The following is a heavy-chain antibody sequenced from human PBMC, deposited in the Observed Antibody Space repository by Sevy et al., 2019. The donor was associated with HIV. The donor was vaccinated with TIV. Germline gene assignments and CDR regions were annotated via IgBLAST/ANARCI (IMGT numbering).Heavy chain of an antibody. J-gene: IGHJ5*02. D-gene: IGHD3-22*01. V-gene: IGHV4-39*01. CDR3: ARHAHITMIVT. CDR2: IFYSGST. CDR1: GGSISSSSYY. Sequence: SETLSLTCTVSGGSISSSSYYWGWIRQPPGKGLEWIGSIFYSGSTYYNPSLKSRVTISVDTSKNQFSLKLNSVTAADTAGYYCARHAHITMIVTWGQGTLVTVSS.